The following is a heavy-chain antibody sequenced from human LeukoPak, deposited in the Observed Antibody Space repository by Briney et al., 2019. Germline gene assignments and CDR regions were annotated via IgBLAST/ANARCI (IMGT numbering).Heavy chain of an antibody. D-gene: IGHD3-10*01. CDR3: AKDPHGSGSYFGYYYYYGMDV. V-gene: IGHV3-30*18. Sequence: GGSLRLSCAASGFTFSSYGMHWVRQAPGKGLEWVAVISYDGSNKYYADSVKGRFTISRDNSKNTLYLQMNSLRAEDTAVYYCAKDPHGSGSYFGYYYYYGMDVWGQGTTVTVSS. CDR2: ISYDGSNK. CDR1: GFTFSSYG. J-gene: IGHJ6*02.